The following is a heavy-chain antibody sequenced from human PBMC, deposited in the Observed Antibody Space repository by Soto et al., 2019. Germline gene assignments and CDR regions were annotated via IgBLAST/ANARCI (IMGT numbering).Heavy chain of an antibody. D-gene: IGHD6-19*01. CDR3: ETGSSGWARLWDY. CDR1: GFTFSTYA. J-gene: IGHJ4*02. CDR2: IGSSGTPT. Sequence: PGGSLRLSCAASGFTFSTYAMSWVRQAPGKGLEGVAAIGSSGTPTYYADSVKGRFTVSRDNSKFTLFLQMNSLRVEDTAVYYCETGSSGWARLWDYRGQGTLVTVSS. V-gene: IGHV3-23*01.